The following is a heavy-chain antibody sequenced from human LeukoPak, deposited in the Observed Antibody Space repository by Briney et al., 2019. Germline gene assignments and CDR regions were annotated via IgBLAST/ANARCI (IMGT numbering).Heavy chain of an antibody. D-gene: IGHD6-13*01. CDR3: ARQLSSSSPTWKNTYNWFDP. Sequence: GESLKISCKGSGYSFTSYWIGWVRQMPGKGLEWMGIIYPGDSDTRYSPSFQGQVTISADKSISTAYLQWSSLKASDTAMYYCARQLSSSSPTWKNTYNWFDPWGQGTLVTVSS. V-gene: IGHV5-51*01. CDR2: IYPGDSDT. J-gene: IGHJ5*02. CDR1: GYSFTSYW.